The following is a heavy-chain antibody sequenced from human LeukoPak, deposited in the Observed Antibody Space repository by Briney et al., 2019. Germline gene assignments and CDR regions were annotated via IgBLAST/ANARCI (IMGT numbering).Heavy chain of an antibody. CDR1: GFTFSDYY. Sequence: SGGSLRLSCAASGFTFSDYYMSWIRQAPGKGLEWVSYISSSGSTIYYADSVKGRFTISRDNAKNSLYLQMNSLRAEDTAVYYCARTLRSMVTAYRYWGQGTLVTVSS. V-gene: IGHV3-11*01. D-gene: IGHD5-18*01. J-gene: IGHJ4*02. CDR2: ISSSGSTI. CDR3: ARTLRSMVTAYRY.